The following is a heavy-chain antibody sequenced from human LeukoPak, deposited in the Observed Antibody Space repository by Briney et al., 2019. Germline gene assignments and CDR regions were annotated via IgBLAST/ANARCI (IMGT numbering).Heavy chain of an antibody. V-gene: IGHV4-34*01. CDR3: ARAYVFRGVNHGADAFDI. J-gene: IGHJ3*02. CDR2: MNHSGST. CDR1: GGSFSGYY. D-gene: IGHD3-10*01. Sequence: SETLSLTCAVYGGSFSGYYWSWIRQPPGKGLEWIGEMNHSGSTNYNPSLKSRVTISVDTSKNQFSLRLSSVTAADTAVYYCARAYVFRGVNHGADAFDIWGQGTMVTVSS.